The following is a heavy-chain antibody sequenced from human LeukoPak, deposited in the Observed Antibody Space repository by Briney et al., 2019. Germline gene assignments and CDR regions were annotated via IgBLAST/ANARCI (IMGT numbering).Heavy chain of an antibody. CDR3: AKDTRGSYSWFDP. CDR1: GFTFSSYA. Sequence: GASLRLSCAASGFTFSSYAMSWVRQAPGKGLEWVSAISGSGGSTYYADSVKGRFTISGDNSKNTLYLQMNSLRAEDTAVYYCAKDTRGSYSWFDPWGQGTLVTVSS. V-gene: IGHV3-23*01. J-gene: IGHJ5*02. CDR2: ISGSGGST. D-gene: IGHD1-26*01.